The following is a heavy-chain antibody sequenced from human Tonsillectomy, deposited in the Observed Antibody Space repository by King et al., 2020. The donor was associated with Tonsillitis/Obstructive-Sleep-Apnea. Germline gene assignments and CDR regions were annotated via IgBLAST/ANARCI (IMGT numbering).Heavy chain of an antibody. CDR2: IKQDGSEK. CDR3: ASQPLPYYYYYYMDV. Sequence: DVQLVESGGGLVQPGGSLRLSCAASGFIFSSYWMSWVRQAPGKGLEWVANIKQDGSEKYYVDSVKGRFTISIDNAKNSLYLQMNSLRAEDTAVYYCASQPLPYYYYYYMDVWGKGTTVTVSS. CDR1: GFIFSSYW. V-gene: IGHV3-7*01. J-gene: IGHJ6*03.